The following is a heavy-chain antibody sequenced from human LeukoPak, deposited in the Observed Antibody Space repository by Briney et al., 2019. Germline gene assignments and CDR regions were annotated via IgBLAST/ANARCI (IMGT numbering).Heavy chain of an antibody. CDR3: ARDVISSTSSFDP. V-gene: IGHV3-11*01. J-gene: IGHJ5*02. CDR2: LSSSGSSI. Sequence: PGGSLRLSCAASEFTFSDYYMSWIRQAPGKGLEWVSYLSSSGSSIYYADSVKGRFTISRGNAKNSLYLQMNSLRAEDTAVYYYARDVISSTSSFDPWGQGTLVTVSS. CDR1: EFTFSDYY. D-gene: IGHD2-2*01.